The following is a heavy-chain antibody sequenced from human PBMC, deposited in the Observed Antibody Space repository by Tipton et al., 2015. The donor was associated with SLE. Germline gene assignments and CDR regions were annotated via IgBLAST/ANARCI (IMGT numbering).Heavy chain of an antibody. CDR3: ARDRGGLVDTGMIEY. CDR1: GFNFDDHA. Sequence: SLRLSCAASGFNFDDHAMHWVRHVPGRGLEWVSGINWDSGSIEYAESVKGRFTISRDNAKNSLYLQISSVRADDTAFYYCARDRGGLVDTGMIEYWGQGTLVTVSS. J-gene: IGHJ4*02. V-gene: IGHV3-9*01. CDR2: INWDSGSI. D-gene: IGHD5-18*01.